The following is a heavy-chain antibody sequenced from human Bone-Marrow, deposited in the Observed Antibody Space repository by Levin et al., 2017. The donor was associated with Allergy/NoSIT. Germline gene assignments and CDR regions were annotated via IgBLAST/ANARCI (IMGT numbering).Heavy chain of an antibody. CDR1: GYTFTGYD. V-gene: IGHV1-2*02. Sequence: PGASVKVSCKASGYTFTGYDIQWVRQAPGQGLEWMGCINPNSGGTDYAQKFQGRVTLTRDTSINTAYMELGRLRSDDTAVYYCARLRGSGSYETFWGQGTLVTVSS. D-gene: IGHD3-10*01. CDR3: ARLRGSGSYETF. CDR2: INPNSGGT. J-gene: IGHJ4*02.